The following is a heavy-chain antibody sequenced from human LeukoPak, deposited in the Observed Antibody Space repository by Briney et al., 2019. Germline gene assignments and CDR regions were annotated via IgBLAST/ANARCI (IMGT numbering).Heavy chain of an antibody. CDR3: ARGEMRYCSGGYCYDY. Sequence: GESLKISCKCSGYSFSSYWISWVRHMPGKGLGWMGIIYPGDSDTRYSPSFQGQVTISADKSISTAYLQCSSLKASDTAMYYCARGEMRYCSGGYCYDYCGQGTLVTVSS. D-gene: IGHD2-15*01. J-gene: IGHJ4*02. CDR1: GYSFSSYW. V-gene: IGHV5-51*01. CDR2: IYPGDSDT.